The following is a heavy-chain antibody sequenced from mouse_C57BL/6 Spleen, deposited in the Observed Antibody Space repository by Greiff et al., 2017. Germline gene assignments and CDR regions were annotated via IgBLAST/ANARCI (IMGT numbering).Heavy chain of an antibody. CDR3: ERRAYGSSYSRYFDV. Sequence: EVKLMESGGGLVKPGGSLKLSCAASGFTFSDYGMHWVRQAPEKGLEWVAYISSGSSTIYYADTVKGRFTFSRENAKNTLFLEMTELRSETTAMYYVERRAYGSSYSRYFDVWGTGTTVTVSS. CDR2: ISSGSSTI. CDR1: GFTFSDYG. V-gene: IGHV5-17*01. D-gene: IGHD1-1*01. J-gene: IGHJ1*03.